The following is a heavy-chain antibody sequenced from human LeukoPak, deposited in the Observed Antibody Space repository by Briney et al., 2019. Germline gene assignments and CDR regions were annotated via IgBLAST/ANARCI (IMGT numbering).Heavy chain of an antibody. D-gene: IGHD3-10*01. CDR1: GFTFSSYA. Sequence: GRSLRLSCAASGFTFSSYAMRWVRQAPGKGLEWVAVISYDGSNKYYADSVKGRFTISRDNSKNTLYLQMNSLRAADTAVYYCAREAIAHYYGSGSYSYSGMDVWGKGTTVTVSS. CDR3: AREAIAHYYGSGSYSYSGMDV. J-gene: IGHJ6*04. V-gene: IGHV3-30*04. CDR2: ISYDGSNK.